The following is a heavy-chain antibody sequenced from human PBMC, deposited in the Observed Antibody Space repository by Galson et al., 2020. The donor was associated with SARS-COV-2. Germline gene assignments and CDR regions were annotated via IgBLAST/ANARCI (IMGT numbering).Heavy chain of an antibody. J-gene: IGHJ4*02. CDR3: ARLRYYYDSSGKYYFDY. D-gene: IGHD3-22*01. CDR2: IYYSGST. CDR1: GGSISSSSYY. V-gene: IGHV4-39*01. Sequence: SETLSLTCTVSGGSISSSSYYWGWIRQPPGKGLEWIGSIYYSGSTYYNPSLKSRVTISVDTSKNQFSLKLSSVTAADTAVYYCARLRYYYDSSGKYYFDYWGQGTLVTVSS.